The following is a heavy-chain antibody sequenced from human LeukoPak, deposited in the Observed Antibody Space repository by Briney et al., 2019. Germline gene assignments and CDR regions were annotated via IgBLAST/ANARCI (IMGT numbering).Heavy chain of an antibody. Sequence: APVKVSCKASGYTFTSYDINWVRQATGQGLEWMGWMNPNSGNTGYAQKFQGRVTMTRNTSISTAYMELSSLRSEDTAVFYCARGVRGGAGVYSYGFYFDYWGQGTPLIVSS. CDR1: GYTFTSYD. J-gene: IGHJ4*02. V-gene: IGHV1-8*01. CDR3: ARGVRGGAGVYSYGFYFDY. D-gene: IGHD5-18*01. CDR2: MNPNSGNT.